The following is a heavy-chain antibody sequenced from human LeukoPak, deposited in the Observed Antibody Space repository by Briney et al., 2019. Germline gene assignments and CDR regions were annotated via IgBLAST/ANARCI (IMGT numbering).Heavy chain of an antibody. D-gene: IGHD4-17*01. CDR2: INHSGST. CDR3: ARGETTVNP. Sequence: KPSETLSLTCAVYGGSFSGYYWSWIRQPPGKGLEWIGEINHSGSTNYNPSLKSRVTISVDTSKNQFSLKLSSVTAADTAVYYCARGETTVNPWGQGTLVTVSS. CDR1: GGSFSGYY. J-gene: IGHJ5*02. V-gene: IGHV4-34*01.